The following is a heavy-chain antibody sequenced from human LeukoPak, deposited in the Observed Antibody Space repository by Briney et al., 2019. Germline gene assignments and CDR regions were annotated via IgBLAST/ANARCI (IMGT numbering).Heavy chain of an antibody. CDR2: IYYSGSP. Sequence: PSETLSLTCTVSSGSLSGHSWTWIRQPPGKGLEWIGYIYYSGSPNYSPSLKSRVTISADTSKSQFSLQVTSVTPADTVVYYCARGSLYDSSGYYWDYWGQGSLVTVSS. D-gene: IGHD3-22*01. CDR3: ARGSLYDSSGYYWDY. J-gene: IGHJ4*02. CDR1: SGSLSGHS. V-gene: IGHV4-59*11.